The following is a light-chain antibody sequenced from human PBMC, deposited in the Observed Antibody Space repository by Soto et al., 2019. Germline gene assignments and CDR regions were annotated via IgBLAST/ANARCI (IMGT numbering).Light chain of an antibody. V-gene: IGLV2-11*01. Sequence: QSALTQPRSVSGSPGQSVTISCTGTSSDVGTYNFVSWYQQHPGKAPKFMIYDVTKRPSGVTDRLSGSKSGNTASLTISGLQADDEADYDCCSYVGSYTSYVFGTGTKVTVL. CDR3: CSYVGSYTSYV. CDR2: DVT. CDR1: SSDVGTYNF. J-gene: IGLJ1*01.